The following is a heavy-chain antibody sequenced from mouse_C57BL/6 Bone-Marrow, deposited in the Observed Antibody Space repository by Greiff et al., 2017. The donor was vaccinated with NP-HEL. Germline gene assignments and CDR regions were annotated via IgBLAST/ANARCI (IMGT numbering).Heavy chain of an antibody. J-gene: IGHJ2*01. D-gene: IGHD4-1*01. Sequence: QVQLQQPGAELVKPGASVKLSCKASGYTFTSYWMQWVKQRPGQGLEWIGEIDPSDSYTNYNQKFKGKATLTVDTSSSTAYMQLSSLTSEDSAGYYCAREGRYWGLDYWGQGTTLTVSS. CDR1: GYTFTSYW. CDR2: IDPSDSYT. CDR3: AREGRYWGLDY. V-gene: IGHV1-50*01.